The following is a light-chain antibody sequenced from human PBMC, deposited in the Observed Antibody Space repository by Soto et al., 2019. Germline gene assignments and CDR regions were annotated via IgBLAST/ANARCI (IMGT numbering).Light chain of an antibody. CDR1: QTIDRY. CDR2: AAS. CDR3: QQSYNAPFN. V-gene: IGKV1-39*01. J-gene: IGKJ3*01. Sequence: IQMTQSPSSLSASVGDTVTITCRASQTIDRYLNWFQQKSGQAPKLLMNAASTLRSGVPSRFSASGSGTDFPLTISSLQTEDYATYYCQQSYNAPFNFGPGTKVDIK.